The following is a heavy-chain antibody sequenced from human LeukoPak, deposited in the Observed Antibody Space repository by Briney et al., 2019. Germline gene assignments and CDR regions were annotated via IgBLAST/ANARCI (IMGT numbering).Heavy chain of an antibody. CDR2: ISSSSSYI. Sequence: PGGSLRLSCAASGLTFSSYSMNWVRQAPGKGLEWVSSISSSSSYIYYADSVKGRFTISRDNAKNSLYLQMNSLRAEDTAVYFCAREISYGDYPSGDAFDNWGQGTMVTVSS. V-gene: IGHV3-21*01. CDR1: GLTFSSYS. D-gene: IGHD4-17*01. CDR3: AREISYGDYPSGDAFDN. J-gene: IGHJ3*02.